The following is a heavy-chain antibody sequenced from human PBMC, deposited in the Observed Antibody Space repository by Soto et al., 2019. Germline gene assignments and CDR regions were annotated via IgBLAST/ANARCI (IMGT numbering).Heavy chain of an antibody. CDR2: IYYSGST. V-gene: IGHV4-39*01. CDR1: GGSISSSSYY. J-gene: IGHJ4*02. Sequence: QLQLQESGPGLVKPSETLSLTCTVSGGSISSSSYYWGWIRQPPGKGLEWIGSIYYSGSTYYNPSLTSRVTISVDTPKNQCSLKLSSVTAADTAVYYCARHTPAISISDHWGQGTRVTVSS. CDR3: ARHTPAISISDH. D-gene: IGHD2-15*01.